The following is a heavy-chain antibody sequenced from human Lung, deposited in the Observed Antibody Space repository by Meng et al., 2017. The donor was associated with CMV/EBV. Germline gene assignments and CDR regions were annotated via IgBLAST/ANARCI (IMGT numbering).Heavy chain of an antibody. J-gene: IGHJ6*02. CDR1: GGSISSSSYY. Sequence: SETLSLTCTVSGGSISSSSYYWGWIRQPPGRGLEWIGTIYYSGSTYYNPSLKSRVTISLDTSKNQFSLKLSSVTAADTAVYYCAREGTMVRGVYYYYYGMDVWXQGTTVXVSS. D-gene: IGHD3-10*01. CDR2: IYYSGST. V-gene: IGHV4-39*07. CDR3: AREGTMVRGVYYYYYGMDV.